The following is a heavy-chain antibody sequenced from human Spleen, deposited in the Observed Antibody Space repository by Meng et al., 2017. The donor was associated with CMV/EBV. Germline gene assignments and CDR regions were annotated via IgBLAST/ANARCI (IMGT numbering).Heavy chain of an antibody. J-gene: IGHJ4*02. D-gene: IGHD6-6*01. V-gene: IGHV4-59*12. CDR2: TYYSGST. CDR3: AREEYSSSSGGDY. Sequence: SETLSLTCTVSGGSISSYYWSWIRQPPGKGLEWIGSTYYSGSTYYNPSLKSRVTISVDTSKNQFSLKLSSVTAADTAVYYCAREEYSSSSGGDYWGQGTLVTVSS. CDR1: GGSISSYY.